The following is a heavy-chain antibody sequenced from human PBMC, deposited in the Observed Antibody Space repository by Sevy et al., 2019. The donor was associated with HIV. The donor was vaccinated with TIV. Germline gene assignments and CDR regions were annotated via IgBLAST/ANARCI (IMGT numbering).Heavy chain of an antibody. D-gene: IGHD5-12*01. J-gene: IGHJ6*02. CDR2: IKQDGSEK. CDR1: GFTFNSYW. V-gene: IGHV3-7*03. Sequence: GGSLRLSCAASGFTFNSYWMSWVRQAPGKGLEWVANIKQDGSEKNYVDSVKGRFTISRDNSRNSLFLQLNTLGAEDTAVYYCAREGSPYDTYYYYYGMDVWGQGTTVTVSS. CDR3: AREGSPYDTYYYYYGMDV.